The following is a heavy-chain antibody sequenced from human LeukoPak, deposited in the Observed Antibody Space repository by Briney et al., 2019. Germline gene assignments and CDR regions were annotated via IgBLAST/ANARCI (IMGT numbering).Heavy chain of an antibody. CDR3: TRGHYDSSGYYSDY. CDR1: GFTFSSYA. V-gene: IGHV3-23*01. CDR2: ISESGSDS. D-gene: IGHD3-22*01. Sequence: GGSLRLSCAASGFTFSSYAMGWVRQAPGRGLEWVSSISESGSDSYYADSVKGRFTISRDNSKNTLYLQMGSLRAEDMAVYYCTRGHYDSSGYYSDYWGQGTLVTVSS. J-gene: IGHJ4*02.